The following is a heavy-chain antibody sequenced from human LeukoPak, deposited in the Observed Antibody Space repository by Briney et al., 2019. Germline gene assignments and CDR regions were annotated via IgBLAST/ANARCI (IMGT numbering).Heavy chain of an antibody. CDR2: IRYDGSNK. J-gene: IGHJ5*02. D-gene: IGHD6-19*01. CDR3: ARSAVAGKDWFDP. V-gene: IGHV3-30*02. CDR1: GFTFSSYG. Sequence: GGSLRLSCAASGFTFSSYGMYWVRQAPGKGLEWVAFIRYDGSNKYYADSVKGRFTVSRDNSKNTLYLQMKSLRAEDTAVYYCARSAVAGKDWFDPWGQGTLVTVSS.